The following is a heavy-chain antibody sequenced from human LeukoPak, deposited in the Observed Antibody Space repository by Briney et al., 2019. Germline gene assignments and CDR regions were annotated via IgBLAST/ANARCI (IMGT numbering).Heavy chain of an antibody. V-gene: IGHV4-34*01. Sequence: SETLSLTCAVSGGPFSGYYWTWIRQSPGKGLEWIGEIDHSGGTHNNPSLRSRVTISVDTSKSQFSLKLTSVTAADTGVYCCAKPGGFFLYYMDVWGKGTTVTVSS. CDR3: AKPGGFFLYYMDV. CDR2: IDHSGGT. CDR1: GGPFSGYY. J-gene: IGHJ6*03. D-gene: IGHD1-14*01.